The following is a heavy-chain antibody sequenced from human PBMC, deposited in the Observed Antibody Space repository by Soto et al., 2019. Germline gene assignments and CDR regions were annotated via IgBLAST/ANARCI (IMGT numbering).Heavy chain of an antibody. Sequence: EVQLVESGGGLVKPGGSLRLSCAASGFTFSSYSMTWVRQAPGKGLEWVSSVSSSSSYIYYADSVKGRFAISRDNAKNSLSLQMNSLRAEDTAVYYCARHKGITGGGAFDIWGQGTMVTVSS. CDR1: GFTFSSYS. D-gene: IGHD7-27*01. V-gene: IGHV3-21*01. J-gene: IGHJ3*02. CDR2: VSSSSSYI. CDR3: ARHKGITGGGAFDI.